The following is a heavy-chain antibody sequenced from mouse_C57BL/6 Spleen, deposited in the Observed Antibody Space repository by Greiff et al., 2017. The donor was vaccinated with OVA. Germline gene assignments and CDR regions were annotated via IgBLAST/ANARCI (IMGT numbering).Heavy chain of an antibody. Sequence: DVKLVESGGGLVKPGGSLKLSCAASGFTFSDYGMHWVRQAPETGLEWVAYISSGSSTIYYAATVKGRFTISRDNAKNTLCLQMTSLRSEDTAMYYCARDWAYYFDYWGQGTTLTVSS. V-gene: IGHV5-17*01. CDR3: ARDWAYYFDY. CDR1: GFTFSDYG. CDR2: ISSGSSTI. J-gene: IGHJ2*01. D-gene: IGHD4-1*01.